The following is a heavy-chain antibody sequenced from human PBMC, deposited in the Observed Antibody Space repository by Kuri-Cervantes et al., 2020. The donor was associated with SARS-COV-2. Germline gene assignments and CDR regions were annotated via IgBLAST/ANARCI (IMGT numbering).Heavy chain of an antibody. CDR2: INHSGSA. Sequence: SQTLSLTCALYGGSFSGFYWSWIRQTPGKGLEWIGEINHSGSANYNPSLKGRVTISVDTSKNQFSLKLSSVTAADTAVYYCARASTTIYGVLIMLFSSNAFAIWGQGTLVTVSS. J-gene: IGHJ3*02. V-gene: IGHV4-34*01. CDR3: ARASTTIYGVLIMLFSSNAFAI. D-gene: IGHD3-3*01. CDR1: GGSFSGFY.